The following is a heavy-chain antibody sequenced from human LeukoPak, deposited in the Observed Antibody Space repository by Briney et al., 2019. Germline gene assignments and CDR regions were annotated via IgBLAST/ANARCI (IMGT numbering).Heavy chain of an antibody. J-gene: IGHJ4*02. CDR1: GYTFTGYY. D-gene: IGHD2-2*03. CDR3: ARLDIVVVPAYRGYFDY. V-gene: IGHV1-2*02. Sequence: ASVKVSCNASGYTFTGYYMHWVRQAPGQGLEWMGWINPNSGGTNYSQKFQGRVTMTRDTSISTAYMELSRLRSDDTAVYYCARLDIVVVPAYRGYFDYWGQGTLVTVSS. CDR2: INPNSGGT.